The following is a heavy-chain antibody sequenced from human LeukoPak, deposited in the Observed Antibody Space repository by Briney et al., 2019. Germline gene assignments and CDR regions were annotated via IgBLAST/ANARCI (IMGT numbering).Heavy chain of an antibody. CDR1: GFTVSSNY. D-gene: IGHD5-18*01. CDR2: IYSGGDGIT. J-gene: IGHJ4*02. V-gene: IGHV3-66*01. Sequence: GGSLRLSCAASGFTVSSNYMSWVRQAPGKGLEWVSVIYSGGDGITYYTESVKGRFTISRDNSKNTLYLQMNSLRAEDTAVYYCATDKVDTGMIASYYFDYWGQGTLVTVSS. CDR3: ATDKVDTGMIASYYFDY.